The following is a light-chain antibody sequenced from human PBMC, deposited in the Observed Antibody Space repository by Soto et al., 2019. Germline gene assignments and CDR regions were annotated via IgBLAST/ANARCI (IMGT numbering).Light chain of an antibody. J-gene: IGLJ2*01. V-gene: IGLV1-44*01. CDR2: SNT. Sequence: QSVLTQPPSASGTPGQRVTISCSGSSSNIGSHTVNWYQQLPGTAPRLLIYSNTQRPSGVPDRFSGSKSGTSASLAISGLESEYEADYYCAAWDDSLNGVVFGGRTQLTVL. CDR1: SSNIGSHT. CDR3: AAWDDSLNGVV.